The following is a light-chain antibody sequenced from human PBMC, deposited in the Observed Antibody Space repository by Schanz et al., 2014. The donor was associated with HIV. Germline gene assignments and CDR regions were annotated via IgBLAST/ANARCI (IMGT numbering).Light chain of an antibody. CDR3: SSYTSSSTLV. V-gene: IGLV2-8*01. CDR2: EVS. Sequence: QSALTQPPSASGSPGQSVTISCTGTSSDVGGYNYVSWCQQHPGKAPKLMIYEVSKRPSGVPDRFSGSKSGNTASLTVSGLQAEDEADYYCSSYTSSSTLVFGTGTKLTVL. J-gene: IGLJ1*01. CDR1: SSDVGGYNY.